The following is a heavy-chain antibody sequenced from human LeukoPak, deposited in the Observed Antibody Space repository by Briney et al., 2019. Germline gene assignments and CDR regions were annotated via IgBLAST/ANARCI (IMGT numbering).Heavy chain of an antibody. CDR3: ARDLVSACFDI. CDR1: GYTFSSHA. CDR2: INTNTGIP. V-gene: IGHV7-4-1*02. J-gene: IGHJ3*02. Sequence: ASVKVSCKAFGYTFSSHAMNWVRQAPGQGLELMGWINTNTGIPTYAQGFAGRFVFSLDTSVTTAYLQITSLKAEDTAVYYCARDLVSACFDIWGQGTMVTVSP. D-gene: IGHD6-6*01.